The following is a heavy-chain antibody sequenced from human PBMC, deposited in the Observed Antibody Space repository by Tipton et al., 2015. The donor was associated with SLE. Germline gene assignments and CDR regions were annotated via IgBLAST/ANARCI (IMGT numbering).Heavy chain of an antibody. Sequence: SLRLSCAASGFTFSSYEMNWVRQAPGKGLEWGSYISSSGSTIYYADSVKGRFTISGDNAKNSLYLQMNSLRAEDTAVYYCARDFHRGGVWGQGTTVTASS. J-gene: IGHJ6*02. D-gene: IGHD3-10*01. CDR2: ISSSGSTI. CDR1: GFTFSSYE. V-gene: IGHV3-48*03. CDR3: ARDFHRGGV.